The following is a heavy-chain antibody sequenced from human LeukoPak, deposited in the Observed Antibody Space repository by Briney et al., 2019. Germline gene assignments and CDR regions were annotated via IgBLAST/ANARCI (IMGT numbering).Heavy chain of an antibody. CDR1: GRSFSGYY. J-gene: IGHJ4*02. Sequence: SETLSLTCAVYGRSFSGYYWTWIRQTPGKGLEWIGEINHSGITDYNPSLRSRVTISVDTSKNQFSLKLSSVTAADTAVYYCARQDSSGTTVDYWGQGTLVTVSS. CDR3: ARQDSSGTTVDY. D-gene: IGHD6-19*01. CDR2: INHSGIT. V-gene: IGHV4-34*01.